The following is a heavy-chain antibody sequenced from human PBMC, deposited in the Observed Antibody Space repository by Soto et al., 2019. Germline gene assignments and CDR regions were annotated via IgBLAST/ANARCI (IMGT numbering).Heavy chain of an antibody. D-gene: IGHD6-19*01. V-gene: IGHV3-23*01. J-gene: IGHJ4*02. CDR1: GLTFSAFA. CDR3: AKDRKSGSGWYWDY. Sequence: EVQLLESGGGLVQPGGSLRLSCPAPGLTFSAFAMSWFPQAPGKGREWVSAISASGGTTYYADSVRGRFTISRDNSKNTLYLQMNSLRAEDTVVYYCAKDRKSGSGWYWDYWGQGTLVTVSS. CDR2: ISASGGTT.